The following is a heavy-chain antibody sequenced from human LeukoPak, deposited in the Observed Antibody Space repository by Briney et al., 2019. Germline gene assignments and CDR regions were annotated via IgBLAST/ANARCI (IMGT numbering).Heavy chain of an antibody. CDR1: EFNFVSYW. CDR2: IKQDGSEK. V-gene: IGHV3-7*01. CDR3: ARVPTSLLEWPGGSRSDAFDI. Sequence: GGSLRLSCAASEFNFVSYWRSWVRQAPGKGLEWMANIKQDGSEKYYADPENGGFTISRGNPKNSLSLQRSSISAEDTAVYYCARVPTSLLEWPGGSRSDAFDIWGQGTMVTVSS. D-gene: IGHD3-3*01. J-gene: IGHJ3*02.